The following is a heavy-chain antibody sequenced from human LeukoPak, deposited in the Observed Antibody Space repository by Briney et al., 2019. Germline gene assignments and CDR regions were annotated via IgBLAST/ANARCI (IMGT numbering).Heavy chain of an antibody. D-gene: IGHD3-22*01. V-gene: IGHV4-4*07. CDR1: GGSISSYY. CDR3: ARGYYDSSGYYYSFDY. J-gene: IGHJ4*02. CDR2: IYTSGST. Sequence: SQTLSLTCTVSGGSISSYYWSWIRQPAGKGLEWIGRIYTSGSTNYNPSLKSRVTMSVDTSKNQFSLKLSSVTAADTAVYYCARGYYDSSGYYYSFDYWGQGTLVTVSS.